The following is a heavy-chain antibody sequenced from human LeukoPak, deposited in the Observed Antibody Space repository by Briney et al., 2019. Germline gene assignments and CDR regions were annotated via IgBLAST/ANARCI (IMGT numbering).Heavy chain of an antibody. D-gene: IGHD5-18*01. CDR2: IVVGSGNT. Sequence: SVKVSCKASGFTLTSSAMQWVRQARGQRLEWIGWIVVGSGNTNYAQKFQERVTITRDMSTSTAYMELSSLRSEDTAVYYCAADTAMPYSPFDYWGQGTLVTVSS. J-gene: IGHJ4*02. CDR3: AADTAMPYSPFDY. CDR1: GFTLTSSA. V-gene: IGHV1-58*02.